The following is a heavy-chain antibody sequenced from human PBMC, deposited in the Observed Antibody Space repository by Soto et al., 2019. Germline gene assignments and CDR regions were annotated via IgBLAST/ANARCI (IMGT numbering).Heavy chain of an antibody. CDR2: ITPILGTT. J-gene: IGHJ4*02. CDR3: ARHRWLTDY. V-gene: IGHV1-69*11. CDR1: GRTFSSYA. Sequence: SVKVSCKASGRTFSSYAISWVRQAPGQGLEWMGSITPILGTTTYAQKFQGRVTITADESTSTAYMELSSLRSEDTAVYYCARHRWLTDYWGQGTLVNVSS. D-gene: IGHD6-19*01.